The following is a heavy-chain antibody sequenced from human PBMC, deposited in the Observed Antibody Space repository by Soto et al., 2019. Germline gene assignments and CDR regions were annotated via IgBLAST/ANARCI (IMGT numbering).Heavy chain of an antibody. CDR1: GGSISSSNW. Sequence: SETLSLTCAVSGGSISSSNWWSWVRQPPGKGLEWIGEIYHSGSTNYNPSLKSRVTISVDKSKNQFSLKLSSVTAADTAVYYCARVKQLVYYYYGMDVWGHGTTVTVSS. CDR2: IYHSGST. J-gene: IGHJ6*02. CDR3: ARVKQLVYYYYGMDV. V-gene: IGHV4-4*02. D-gene: IGHD6-6*01.